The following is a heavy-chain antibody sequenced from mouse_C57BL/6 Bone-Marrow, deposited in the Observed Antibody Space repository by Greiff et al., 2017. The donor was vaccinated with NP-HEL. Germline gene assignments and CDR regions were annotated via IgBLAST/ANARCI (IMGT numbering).Heavy chain of an antibody. CDR1: GFNIKDDY. Sequence: EVQLVESGAELVRPGASVKLSCTASGFNIKDDYMHWVKQRPEQGLEWIGWIDPENGDTEYASKFQGKATITADTSSNTAYLQLSSLTSEDTAVYYCTQFPVVTTVGRDYWGQGTTLTVSS. CDR3: TQFPVVTTVGRDY. CDR2: IDPENGDT. J-gene: IGHJ2*01. D-gene: IGHD1-1*01. V-gene: IGHV14-4*01.